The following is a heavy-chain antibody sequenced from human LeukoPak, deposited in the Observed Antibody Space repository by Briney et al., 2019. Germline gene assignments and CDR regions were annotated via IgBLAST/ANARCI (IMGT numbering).Heavy chain of an antibody. Sequence: SETLSLTCAVYGGSFSGYYWSWIRQPPGKGLEWIGEINHSGSTNYNPSLKSRVTISVDTSKNQFSLKLSSVTAADTAVYYCARDGPPDYDEYAFDIWGQGTMVTVSS. CDR2: INHSGST. CDR3: ARDGPPDYDEYAFDI. CDR1: GGSFSGYY. V-gene: IGHV4-34*01. J-gene: IGHJ3*02. D-gene: IGHD3-22*01.